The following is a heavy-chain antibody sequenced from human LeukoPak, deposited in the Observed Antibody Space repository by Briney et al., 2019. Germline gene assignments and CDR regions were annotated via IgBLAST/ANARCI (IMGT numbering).Heavy chain of an antibody. Sequence: SETLSLTCTVSGGSVSSSTYYWGWIRQPPGKGLEWIANIYYSGSTYYNPSLKSRVTISVDTSKNQFSLKLSSVTAADTAIYYCARQARRLAGRPKDLDIWGQGTMVTVSS. CDR2: IYYSGST. V-gene: IGHV4-39*01. D-gene: IGHD6-6*01. CDR3: ARQARRLAGRPKDLDI. CDR1: GGSVSSSTYY. J-gene: IGHJ3*02.